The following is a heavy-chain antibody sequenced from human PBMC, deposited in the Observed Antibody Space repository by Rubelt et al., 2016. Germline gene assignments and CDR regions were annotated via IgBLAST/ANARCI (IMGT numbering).Heavy chain of an antibody. CDR2: ISAYNGNT. J-gene: IGHJ4*02. CDR3: ARDRGGYYFDD. Sequence: QVQLVQSGAEVKKPGASVKVSCKASGYTFTSYGISWVRQAPGQGLEWMGWISAYNGNTNYAQKVQGGGTMTTDASPRAAYMGLGGRGSDDTAVYYCARDRGGYYFDDWGQGTLVTVSS. V-gene: IGHV1-18*01. D-gene: IGHD2-15*01. CDR1: GYTFTSYG.